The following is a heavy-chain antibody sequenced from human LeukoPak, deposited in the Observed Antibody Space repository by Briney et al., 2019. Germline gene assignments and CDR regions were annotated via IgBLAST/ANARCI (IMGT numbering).Heavy chain of an antibody. J-gene: IGHJ4*02. D-gene: IGHD4-11*01. CDR3: ASYSNYLEN. CDR2: INADTGDT. Sequence: ASVKVSCKASGYTFTDYAIHWVRQAPGQRLEWMGWINADTGDTKYSQEFQGRVTITRDTSANTAYMELRSLRSDDTAVYYCASYSNYLENWGQGTLVTVSS. V-gene: IGHV1-3*01. CDR1: GYTFTDYA.